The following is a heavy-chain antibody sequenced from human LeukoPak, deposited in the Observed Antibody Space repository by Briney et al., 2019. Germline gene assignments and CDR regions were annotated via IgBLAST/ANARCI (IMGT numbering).Heavy chain of an antibody. V-gene: IGHV4-34*01. D-gene: IGHD3-22*01. Sequence: TSETLSLTCAVYGGSFSGYYWSWIRQPPGKGLEWIGEINHSGSTNYNPSLKSRVTISVDTSKNQFSLKLSSVTAADTAVYYCARGYHYDSSGYLSYFDYWGQGALVTVSS. CDR2: INHSGST. J-gene: IGHJ4*02. CDR1: GGSFSGYY. CDR3: ARGYHYDSSGYLSYFDY.